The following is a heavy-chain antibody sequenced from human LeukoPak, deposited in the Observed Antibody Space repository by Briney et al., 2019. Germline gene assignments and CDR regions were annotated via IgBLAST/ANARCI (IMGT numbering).Heavy chain of an antibody. CDR1: GDSVSSNSAA. CDR3: ARDIGGGYDWYYYYGMDV. Sequence: SQTLSLTCAISGDSVSSNSAAWNWIRQSPSRGLEWLGRTYYRSKWYNDYAVSVKSRITINPDTSKNQFSLQLNSVTPEDTAVYYCARDIGGGYDWYYYYGMDVWGQGTTVTVSS. J-gene: IGHJ6*02. V-gene: IGHV6-1*01. CDR2: TYYRSKWYN. D-gene: IGHD5-12*01.